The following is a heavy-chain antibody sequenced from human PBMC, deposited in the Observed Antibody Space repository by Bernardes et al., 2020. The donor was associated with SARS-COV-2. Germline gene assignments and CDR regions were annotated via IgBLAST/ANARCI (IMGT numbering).Heavy chain of an antibody. Sequence: SGPTLVKATQTLTLTCTVSGFSVSTSGVGVGWIRQPPGKALEWLALIYWDNDKRSSPSLGNRLSITKDSSKSQVVLTMTNVDPMDTAKYFCARSRGGGPVNGIYNWFDLWGQGMLVTVSS. J-gene: IGHJ5*02. CDR1: GFSVSTSGVG. D-gene: IGHD3-16*01. CDR2: IYWDNDK. CDR3: ARSRGGGPVNGIYNWFDL. V-gene: IGHV2-5*02.